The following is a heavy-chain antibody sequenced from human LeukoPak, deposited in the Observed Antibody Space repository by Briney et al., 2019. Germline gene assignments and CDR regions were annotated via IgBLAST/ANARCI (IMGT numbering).Heavy chain of an antibody. CDR2: IYYSGST. Sequence: PSETLSLTCTVSGGSISSYYWSWIRQPPGKGLEWIGYIYYSGSTNYNPSLKSRVTISVDTSKNQFSLKLSSVTAADTAVYYCVGADPCCGGDCWSFDYWGQGTLVTVSS. J-gene: IGHJ4*02. D-gene: IGHD2-21*02. CDR1: GGSISSYY. V-gene: IGHV4-59*01. CDR3: VGADPCCGGDCWSFDY.